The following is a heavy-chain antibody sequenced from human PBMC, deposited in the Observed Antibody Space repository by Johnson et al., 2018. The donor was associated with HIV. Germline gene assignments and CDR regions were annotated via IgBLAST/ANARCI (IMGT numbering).Heavy chain of an antibody. Sequence: VQLVESGGGLVQPGGSLRLSCAASKLTFSNYAMTWVRQAPGKGLEWVSSISGSDGATYYAVSVKGRFTISTDNSNNTLYLQMNSLRADDTAVYYCVRRPFGAGPGADAFDIRGQGAMVTVSS. CDR1: KLTFSNYA. D-gene: IGHD3-10*01. CDR3: VRRPFGAGPGADAFDI. V-gene: IGHV3-23*04. J-gene: IGHJ3*02. CDR2: ISGSDGAT.